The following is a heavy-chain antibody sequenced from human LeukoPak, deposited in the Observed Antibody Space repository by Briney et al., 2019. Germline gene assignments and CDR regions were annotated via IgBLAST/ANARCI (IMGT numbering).Heavy chain of an antibody. Sequence: PSETLSLTCTVSGVSISSSTYYWAWIRQPPGTSLEWIGSIYSSGLTYYHPSLKSRLTISADTSNNQVSLKLSSVTAADTAVYYCARGLVGLDDWGQGTLVTVSS. CDR1: GVSISSSTYY. D-gene: IGHD2-21*01. CDR2: IYSSGLT. CDR3: ARGLVGLDD. V-gene: IGHV4-39*07. J-gene: IGHJ4*02.